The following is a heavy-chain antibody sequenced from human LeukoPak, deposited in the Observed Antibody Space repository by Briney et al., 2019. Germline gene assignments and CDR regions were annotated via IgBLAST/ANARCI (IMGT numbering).Heavy chain of an antibody. D-gene: IGHD6-13*01. J-gene: IGHJ4*02. CDR3: ARGIAAAGTHFDY. Sequence: SETLSLTCAVSGGSISSGGYSWSWIRQPPGKGLEWIGYIYHSGSTYYNPSLKSRVTISVDRSKNQFSLKLSSVTAADTAVYYCARGIAAAGTHFDYWGQGTLVTVSS. V-gene: IGHV4-30-2*01. CDR2: IYHSGST. CDR1: GGSISSGGYS.